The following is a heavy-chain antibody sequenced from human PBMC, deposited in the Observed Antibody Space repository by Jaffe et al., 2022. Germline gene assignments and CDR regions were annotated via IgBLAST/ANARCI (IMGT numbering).Heavy chain of an antibody. Sequence: EVQLVESGGGLVQPGGSLRLSCAASGFTFSSYSMNWVRQAPGKGLEWVSYISSSSSTIYYADSVKGRFTISRDNAKNSLYLQMNSLRAEDTAVYYCARDDNYEDYWGQGTLVTVSS. CDR2: ISSSSSTI. J-gene: IGHJ4*02. V-gene: IGHV3-48*01. D-gene: IGHD4-4*01. CDR3: ARDDNYEDY. CDR1: GFTFSSYS.